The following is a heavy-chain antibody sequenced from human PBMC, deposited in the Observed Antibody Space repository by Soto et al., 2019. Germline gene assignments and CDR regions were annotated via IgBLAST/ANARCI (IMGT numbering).Heavy chain of an antibody. J-gene: IGHJ4*02. CDR2: ITYDGRKK. CDR3: ATGAQDGDFFDD. Sequence: QVQLVESGGGVVQPGMSLRLSCAASGFIFSSYAVHWVRQAPGKGLEWVAVITYDGRKKYYADSVKGRFTISRDNSKNTLYLQMSALGADDTAVYLCATGAQDGDFFDDWGQGALVTVFS. CDR1: GFIFSSYA. D-gene: IGHD1-26*01. V-gene: IGHV3-30*11.